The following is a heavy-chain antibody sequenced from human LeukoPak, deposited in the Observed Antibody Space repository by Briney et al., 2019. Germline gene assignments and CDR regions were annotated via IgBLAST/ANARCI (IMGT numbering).Heavy chain of an antibody. V-gene: IGHV4-39*01. Sequence: SETLSLTCTVSGGSISSRSYHWGWIRQPPGKGLEWIGSIFYRGSTDYNPSLKSRVTISVDTAKNQFSLKLTSVTAADSAVYFCARHPRVDPYYYYYMDVWGNGTTVTVSS. CDR3: ARHPRVDPYYYYYMDV. CDR2: IFYRGST. J-gene: IGHJ6*03. CDR1: GGSISSRSYH.